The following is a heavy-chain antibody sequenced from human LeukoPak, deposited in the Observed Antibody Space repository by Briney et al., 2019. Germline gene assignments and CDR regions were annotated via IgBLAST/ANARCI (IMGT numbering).Heavy chain of an antibody. D-gene: IGHD2-15*01. CDR3: AKDRGSGSSAYFDY. CDR2: VQYDGGNK. Sequence: HPGGSLRLSCAASGFTFSIYGMHWVRQAPGKGLEWVAFVQYDGGNKYYADSVMGRFTISRDNSKNTLYLQMNSLRADDTAVYYCAKDRGSGSSAYFDYWGQGTLVTVSS. CDR1: GFTFSIYG. J-gene: IGHJ4*02. V-gene: IGHV3-30*02.